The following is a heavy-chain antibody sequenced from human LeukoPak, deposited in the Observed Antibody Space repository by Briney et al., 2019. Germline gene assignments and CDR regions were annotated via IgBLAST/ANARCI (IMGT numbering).Heavy chain of an antibody. CDR2: ISSSGSTI. V-gene: IGHV3-11*01. Sequence: GGSLRLSCAASGFTFSDYYMSWIRQAPGKGLGWVSYISSSGSTIYYADSVKGRFTISRDNAKNSLYLQMNSLRAEDTAVYYCARDRASSGFDYYYYYMDVWGKGTTVTVSS. CDR1: GFTFSDYY. CDR3: ARDRASSGFDYYYYYMDV. J-gene: IGHJ6*03. D-gene: IGHD6-19*01.